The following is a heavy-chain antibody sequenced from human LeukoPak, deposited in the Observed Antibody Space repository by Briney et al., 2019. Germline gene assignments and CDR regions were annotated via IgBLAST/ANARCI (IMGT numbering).Heavy chain of an antibody. CDR2: IGDKGVDT. D-gene: IGHD3-3*01. J-gene: IGHJ4*02. CDR1: GFTFNNYP. V-gene: IGHV3-23*01. Sequence: GGSLRLSCAASGFTFNNYPMSWVRQAPGKGLEWVAAIGDKGVDTKYADSVKGRFTISRDNSKNTLYLQMNSLRAEDTAVYYCAKEPDNYDFWSGYYFDYWGQGTLVTVSS. CDR3: AKEPDNYDFWSGYYFDY.